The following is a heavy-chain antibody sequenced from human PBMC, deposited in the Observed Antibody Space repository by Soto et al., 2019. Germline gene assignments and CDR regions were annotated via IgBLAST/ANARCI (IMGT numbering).Heavy chain of an antibody. J-gene: IGHJ6*02. CDR2: TYYRSKWYN. Sequence: SQTLSLTCAISGDSVSSNSAAWNWIRQSPSRGLKWLGRTYYRSKWYNDYTVSVKSRITINSDTSKNQFSLQLNSVTPEDTAVYYCASETIFGVVTYYYGMDVWGQGTTVTVSS. CDR3: ASETIFGVVTYYYGMDV. D-gene: IGHD3-3*01. CDR1: GDSVSSNSAA. V-gene: IGHV6-1*01.